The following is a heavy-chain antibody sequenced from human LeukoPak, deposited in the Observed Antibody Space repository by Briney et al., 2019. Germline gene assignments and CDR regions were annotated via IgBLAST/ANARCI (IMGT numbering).Heavy chain of an antibody. Sequence: ASVKVSCKASGYTFTAYYIHWLRQAPGQGPEWMGWIKPDSGSSHYAQKFQGRVTMTRDTSSNSAYMGLTRLKSDDTAVYYCARARVPIAVAGLYYFDYWGQGALVTVSS. D-gene: IGHD6-19*01. V-gene: IGHV1-2*02. CDR1: GYTFTAYY. CDR2: IKPDSGSS. J-gene: IGHJ4*02. CDR3: ARARVPIAVAGLYYFDY.